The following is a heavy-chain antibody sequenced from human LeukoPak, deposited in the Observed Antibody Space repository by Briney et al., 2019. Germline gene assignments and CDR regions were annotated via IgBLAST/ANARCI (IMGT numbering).Heavy chain of an antibody. CDR1: GGSISSSSYY. CDR2: IYYSGST. Sequence: PSETLSLTCTVSGGSISSSSYYWGWIRQPPGKGLEWIGSIYYSGSTYYNPSLKSRVTISVDTSKNQFSLKLSSVTAADTAVYYCARTYYDILTGFYYWGQGTLVTVSS. V-gene: IGHV4-39*01. D-gene: IGHD3-9*01. J-gene: IGHJ4*02. CDR3: ARTYYDILTGFYY.